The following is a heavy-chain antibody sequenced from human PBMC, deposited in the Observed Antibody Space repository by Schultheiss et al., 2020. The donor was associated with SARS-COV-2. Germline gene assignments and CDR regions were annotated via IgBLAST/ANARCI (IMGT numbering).Heavy chain of an antibody. J-gene: IGHJ4*02. CDR1: GYTFTYYA. V-gene: IGHV1-3*01. Sequence: GESLKISCKASGYTFTYYAIHWVRQAPGQRPEWMGWINAGNGDTKYSQKFQGRVTITADESTSTAYMELSSLRSEDTAVYYCARGPSQYSSHFDYWGQGTLVTVSS. CDR2: INAGNGDT. D-gene: IGHD6-6*01. CDR3: ARGPSQYSSHFDY.